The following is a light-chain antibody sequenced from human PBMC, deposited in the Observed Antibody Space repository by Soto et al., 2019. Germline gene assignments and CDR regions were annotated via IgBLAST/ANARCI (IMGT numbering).Light chain of an antibody. CDR3: QQYNSMLS. J-gene: IGKJ4*01. V-gene: IGKV1-33*01. CDR2: DAS. CDR1: HDVSRN. Sequence: DIQMTQSPSSLYASVGDRVTIACQSSHDVSRNLNWFQQKPGEAPKLLIYDASYLERGVPSRFSGSGSGTHFTFTISILQPEDVATYYCQQYNSMLSFGGGT.